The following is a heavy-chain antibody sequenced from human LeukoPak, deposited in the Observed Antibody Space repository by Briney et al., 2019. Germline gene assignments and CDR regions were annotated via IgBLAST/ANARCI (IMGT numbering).Heavy chain of an antibody. V-gene: IGHV1-24*01. CDR3: ATGDVYDYVWGSYPRY. CDR1: GYTLTELS. Sequence: ASVKVSCKVSGYTLTELSMHWVRQAPGKGLEWMGGFDPEDGETIYAQKFQGRVTMTEDTSTDTAYTELSSLRSEDTAVYYCATGDVYDYVWGSYPRYWGQGTLVTVSS. J-gene: IGHJ4*02. CDR2: FDPEDGET. D-gene: IGHD3-16*01.